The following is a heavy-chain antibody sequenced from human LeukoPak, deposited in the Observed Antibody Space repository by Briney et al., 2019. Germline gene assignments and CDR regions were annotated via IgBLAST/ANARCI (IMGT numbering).Heavy chain of an antibody. V-gene: IGHV3-74*01. D-gene: IGHD3-9*01. CDR2: ISGDGSTT. CDR1: GFTFSRYW. Sequence: GGSLRLSCAASGFTFSRYWMHWVRQAPGMGLVWVSRISGDGSTTSYADSVKGRFTISRDNAKNTLYLQMNSLRAEDTAVYYCARLDILTGNYYYFNFWRQGTVVSVSS. J-gene: IGHJ4*02. CDR3: ARLDILTGNYYYFNF.